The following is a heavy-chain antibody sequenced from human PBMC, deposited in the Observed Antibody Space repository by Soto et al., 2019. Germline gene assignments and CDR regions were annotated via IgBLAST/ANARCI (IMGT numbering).Heavy chain of an antibody. Sequence: GESLKISCNGSGYSFTSYWISWVRQMPGKGLEWMGRIDPSDSYTNYSPSFQGHVTISADKSISTAYLQWSSLKASDTAMYYCARTPIMTTVTTTYYYGMDVWGQGTTVTVSS. J-gene: IGHJ6*02. CDR1: GYSFTSYW. D-gene: IGHD4-17*01. CDR2: IDPSDSYT. V-gene: IGHV5-10-1*01. CDR3: ARTPIMTTVTTTYYYGMDV.